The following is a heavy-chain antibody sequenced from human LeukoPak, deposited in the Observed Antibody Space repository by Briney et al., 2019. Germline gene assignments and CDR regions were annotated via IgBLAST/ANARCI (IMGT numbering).Heavy chain of an antibody. J-gene: IGHJ6*02. Sequence: GGSLRLSCAASGFTVSSNYMSWVRQAPGKGLEWVSVIYSGGSTYYADSVKGRFTISRDNSKNTLYLQMNSLRAEDTAVYYCAKSGWNSGRNHYYYYYGMDVWGQGTTVTVSS. CDR2: IYSGGST. CDR3: AKSGWNSGRNHYYYYYGMDV. CDR1: GFTVSSNY. V-gene: IGHV3-53*01. D-gene: IGHD1-26*01.